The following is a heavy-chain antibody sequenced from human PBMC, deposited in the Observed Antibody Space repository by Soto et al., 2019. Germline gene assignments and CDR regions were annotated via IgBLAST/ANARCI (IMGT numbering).Heavy chain of an antibody. D-gene: IGHD6-19*01. J-gene: IGHJ4*02. CDR3: AKDFGHSSGSYYFDY. V-gene: IGHV1-8*01. Sequence: ASVKVSCKASGYTFTSYDINWVRQATGQGLEWMGWMNPNSGNTGYAQKFQGRVTMTRNTSISTAYMELNSLRAEDTAVYYCAKDFGHSSGSYYFDYWGQGTLVTVSS. CDR2: MNPNSGNT. CDR1: GYTFTSYD.